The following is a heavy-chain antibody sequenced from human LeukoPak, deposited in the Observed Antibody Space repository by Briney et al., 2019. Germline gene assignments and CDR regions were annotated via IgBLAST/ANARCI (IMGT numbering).Heavy chain of an antibody. D-gene: IGHD5-12*01. J-gene: IGHJ6*03. Sequence: PSETLSLTCTVSGGSISSSSYYWGWIRQPPGKGLEWIGSIYYSGSTYYNPSLKSRVTISVDTSKNQFSLKLSSVTAADTAVCYCARTTITAYYYYYMDVWGKGTTVTISS. V-gene: IGHV4-39*01. CDR1: GGSISSSSYY. CDR2: IYYSGST. CDR3: ARTTITAYYYYYMDV.